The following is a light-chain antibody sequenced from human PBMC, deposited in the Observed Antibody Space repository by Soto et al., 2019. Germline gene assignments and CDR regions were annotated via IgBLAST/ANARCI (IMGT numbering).Light chain of an antibody. J-gene: IGKJ3*01. CDR1: QSVYNN. V-gene: IGKV3-15*01. CDR2: GAS. Sequence: EIVMTQSPATLSVSPGERATLSCRASQSVYNNVAWYQQKPGQAPMLLIYGASTRATGIPARVSGSGSGTEFALTISSLQSEDFAVYYCQQYHNWPPVTFGPGPKVDI. CDR3: QQYHNWPPVT.